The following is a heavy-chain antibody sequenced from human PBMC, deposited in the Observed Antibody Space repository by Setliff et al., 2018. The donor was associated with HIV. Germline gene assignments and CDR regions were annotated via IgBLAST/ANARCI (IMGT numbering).Heavy chain of an antibody. CDR1: GGTFSRLA. CDR3: VRGGQYYRSTYYYYYMDV. Sequence: SVKVSCKASGGTFSRLAISWVRQAPGQGLEWMGGITPISGTANYAQKFQGRVTIAADEFTGTAYMELSSLRSEDTAVYYCVRGGQYYRSTYYYYYMDVWGKGTTVTVSS. J-gene: IGHJ6*03. V-gene: IGHV1-69*13. CDR2: ITPISGTA. D-gene: IGHD3-16*02.